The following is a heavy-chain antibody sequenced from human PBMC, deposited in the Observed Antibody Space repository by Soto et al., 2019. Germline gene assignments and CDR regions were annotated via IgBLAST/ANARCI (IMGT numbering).Heavy chain of an antibody. CDR1: GFTFSTHS. Sequence: GGSLRLSCAASGFTFSTHSMNWVRQAPGKGLEWVSFIGSSSTTRYYANSVKGRFTISRDNAKNSLYLQMNSLRAEDTAVYYCARDPANCRTTSCYAFFDYWGLGTLVTV. CDR3: ARDPANCRTTSCYAFFDY. V-gene: IGHV3-48*01. CDR2: IGSSSTTR. D-gene: IGHD2-2*01. J-gene: IGHJ4*02.